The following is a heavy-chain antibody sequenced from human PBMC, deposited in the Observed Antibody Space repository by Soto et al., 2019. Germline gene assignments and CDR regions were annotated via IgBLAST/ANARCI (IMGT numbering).Heavy chain of an antibody. CDR1: GFTFAAYA. Sequence: PGGSLRLSCAGSGFTFAAYAMSWVRQAPGKGLEWVSSISGSGDTTYYADSVNGRFTISRDNSQRTLSLQMNSLRAEDTALYYLAFKGNAHPYYWVQGTLVTVSS. J-gene: IGHJ4*02. V-gene: IGHV3-23*01. CDR2: ISGSGDTT. D-gene: IGHD2-8*01. CDR3: AFKGNAHPYY.